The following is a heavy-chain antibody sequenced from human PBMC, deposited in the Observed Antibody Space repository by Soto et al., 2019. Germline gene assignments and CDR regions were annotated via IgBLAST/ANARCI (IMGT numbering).Heavy chain of an antibody. Sequence: EVQLLESGGGLVQPGGSLRLSCAASGFTFSSYAMSWVRQAPGKGLEWVSAISGSGGSTYYADSVKGRFTISRDNSKNTLYLQMNSLRAEDTAVYYCAKETVAPGYYYYYYMDVWGKRTTVTVSS. V-gene: IGHV3-23*01. J-gene: IGHJ6*03. CDR2: ISGSGGST. D-gene: IGHD2-2*01. CDR1: GFTFSSYA. CDR3: AKETVAPGYYYYYYMDV.